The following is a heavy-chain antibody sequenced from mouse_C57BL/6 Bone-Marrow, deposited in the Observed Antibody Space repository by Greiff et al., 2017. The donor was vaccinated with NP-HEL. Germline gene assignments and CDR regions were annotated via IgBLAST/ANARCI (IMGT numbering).Heavy chain of an antibody. CDR3: TTAWPYAMDY. J-gene: IGHJ4*01. CDR1: GFNIKDDY. V-gene: IGHV14-4*01. CDR2: IDPENGDT. Sequence: EVQLQESGAELVRPGASVKLSCTASGFNIKDDYMHWVKQRPEQGLEWIGWIDPENGDTEYASKFQGKATITADTSSNTAYLQLSSLTSEDTAVYYCTTAWPYAMDYWGQGTSVTVSS.